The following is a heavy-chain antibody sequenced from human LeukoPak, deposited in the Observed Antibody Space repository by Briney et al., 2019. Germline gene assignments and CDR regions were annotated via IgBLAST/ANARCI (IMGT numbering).Heavy chain of an antibody. CDR3: ARRQIYFDY. J-gene: IGHJ4*02. CDR1: GGSISPYF. CDR2: VYTDGST. Sequence: PSETLSLTCTVSGGSISPYFWSWIRQPPGKGLEWIGYVYTDGSTKYNPSLKSRVTISLDTSKNQPSLKLSSVAAADTAVYYCARRQIYFDYWGQGTLVTVSS. V-gene: IGHV4-4*08.